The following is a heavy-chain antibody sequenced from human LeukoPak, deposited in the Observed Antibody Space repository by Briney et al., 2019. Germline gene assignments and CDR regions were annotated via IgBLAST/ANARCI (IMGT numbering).Heavy chain of an antibody. CDR1: GYSISSGYY. CDR3: ARTVDTVATPDAFDI. CDR2: IYHSGST. D-gene: IGHD5-12*01. V-gene: IGHV4-38-2*01. Sequence: SETLSLTCAVSGYSISSGYYWGWIRQPPGKGLEWIGTIYHSGSTYSNPSLKSRVTISIDTSKNQFSLKLSSVTAADTAVYYCARTVDTVATPDAFDIWGQGTMVTVSS. J-gene: IGHJ3*02.